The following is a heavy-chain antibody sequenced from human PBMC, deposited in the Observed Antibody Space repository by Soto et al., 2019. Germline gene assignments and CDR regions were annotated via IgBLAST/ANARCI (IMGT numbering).Heavy chain of an antibody. CDR2: IYYSGST. D-gene: IGHD3-10*01. CDR3: ARGRVRGALRNYYYYGMDV. Sequence: SETLSLTCTVSGGSISSSSYYWGWIRQPPGKGLEWIGSIYYSGSTNYNPSLKSRVTISVDTSKNQFSLKLSSVTAADTAVYYCARGRVRGALRNYYYYGMDVWGQGTTVTVSS. CDR1: GGSISSSSYY. J-gene: IGHJ6*02. V-gene: IGHV4-39*07.